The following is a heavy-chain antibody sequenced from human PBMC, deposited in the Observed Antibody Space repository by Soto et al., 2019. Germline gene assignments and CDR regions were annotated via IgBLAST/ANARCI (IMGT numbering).Heavy chain of an antibody. Sequence: QVQLVQSGAEVTKPGASVKVSCKASGYTFTDYYLHWVRQAPGQGLEWMGWINPNSGGTNYAQKFQDWVNMTRDTSITTAYIELSRLKYDDTAVYYCARDPHDFGDFEGYFDLWGRGTLVTVSS. CDR2: INPNSGGT. J-gene: IGHJ2*01. V-gene: IGHV1-2*04. CDR3: ARDPHDFGDFEGYFDL. CDR1: GYTFTDYY. D-gene: IGHD4-17*01.